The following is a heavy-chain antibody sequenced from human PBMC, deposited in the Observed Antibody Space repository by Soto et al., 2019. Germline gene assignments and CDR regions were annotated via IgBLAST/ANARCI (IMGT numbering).Heavy chain of an antibody. CDR3: ARVSRPLWFGQFTGDDSDYMDV. Sequence: QVQLQESGPGLVKPSGTLSLTCAVSCGSISSSNWWRWVRQTPGKGPEWIGDGYDSGSTQYKPSLKRRVSILVEMSKNQSSLKLSSVTAADTAVYYCARVSRPLWFGQFTGDDSDYMDVWGKGTTVTVSS. J-gene: IGHJ6*03. CDR1: CGSISSSNW. V-gene: IGHV4-4*02. D-gene: IGHD3-10*01. CDR2: GYDSGST.